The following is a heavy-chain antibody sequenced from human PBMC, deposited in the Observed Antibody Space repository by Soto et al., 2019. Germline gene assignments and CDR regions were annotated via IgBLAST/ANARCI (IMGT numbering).Heavy chain of an antibody. CDR1: GGSISSSNW. D-gene: IGHD6-25*01. Sequence: QVQLQESGPGLVKPSGTLSLTCAVSGGSISSSNWWSWVRQPPGKGLEWIGEIYHSGSTNYNPSLTGRVSISVDKSKNRFSPKLRFVTAADTDVHYCETCIAAAGPIDYWGQGSLGNVSS. CDR2: IYHSGST. CDR3: ETCIAAAGPIDY. V-gene: IGHV4-4*02. J-gene: IGHJ4*02.